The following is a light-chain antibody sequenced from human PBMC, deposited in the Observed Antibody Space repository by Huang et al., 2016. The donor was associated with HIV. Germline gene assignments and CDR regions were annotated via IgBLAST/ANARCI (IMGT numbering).Light chain of an antibody. J-gene: IGKJ3*01. CDR3: QQNNNWPPLFT. V-gene: IGKV3-15*01. Sequence: EIVMTQSPATLSASPGERATLSCRASQSVSSNLAWYQQKPGQAPRLLIYGASTRATGIPARFSGSGSGTEFTLTISSLQSEDFAVYYCQQNNNWPPLFTFGPGTKVDTK. CDR2: GAS. CDR1: QSVSSN.